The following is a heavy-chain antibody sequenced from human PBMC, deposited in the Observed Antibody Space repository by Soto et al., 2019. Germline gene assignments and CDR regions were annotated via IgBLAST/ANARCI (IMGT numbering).Heavy chain of an antibody. V-gene: IGHV4-4*07. CDR3: ARAGDSSSWTNYYYYGMDV. CDR2: IYTSGST. D-gene: IGHD6-13*01. J-gene: IGHJ6*02. CDR1: GGSISRDY. Sequence: PSEALSLTCTVSGGSISRDYWSWVRQPGGKGLEWIGGIYTSGSTNYTPSLKSRVTMSVDTSKNQFSLKLSSVTAADTAVYYCARAGDSSSWTNYYYYGMDVWGQGTTVTVSS.